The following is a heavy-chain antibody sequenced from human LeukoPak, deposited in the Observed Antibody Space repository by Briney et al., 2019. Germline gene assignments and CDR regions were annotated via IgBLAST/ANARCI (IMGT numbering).Heavy chain of an antibody. CDR3: ARTYYDFWSGYYPCFDY. V-gene: IGHV3-7*01. J-gene: IGHJ4*02. Sequence: GGSLRLSCAASGFTFSSYWMSWVRQAPGKGLEWVANIKQDGSEKYYVDPVKGRFTISRDNAKNSLYLQMNSLRAEDTAVYYCARTYYDFWSGYYPCFDYWGQGTLVTVSS. CDR1: GFTFSSYW. D-gene: IGHD3-3*01. CDR2: IKQDGSEK.